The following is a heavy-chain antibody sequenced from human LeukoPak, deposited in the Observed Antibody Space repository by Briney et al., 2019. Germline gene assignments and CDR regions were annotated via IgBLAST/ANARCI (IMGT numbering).Heavy chain of an antibody. D-gene: IGHD6-19*01. J-gene: IGHJ4*02. CDR2: INPDSGGT. Sequence: ASVKVSCKASGYSFICYYMHWVRQAPGEGLEWMGRINPDSGGTNSTQKFQGRVTMTRDTSISTFYMELSSLSSDDSAVYYCARGKTGSGWYFLDYWGQGTLVTVSS. V-gene: IGHV1-2*06. CDR3: ARGKTGSGWYFLDY. CDR1: GYSFICYY.